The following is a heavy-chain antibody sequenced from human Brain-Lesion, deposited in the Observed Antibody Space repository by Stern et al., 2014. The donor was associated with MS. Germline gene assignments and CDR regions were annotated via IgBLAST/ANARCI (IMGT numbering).Heavy chain of an antibody. CDR2: ISWNSGTI. CDR3: ARDITGSSAYFDY. V-gene: IGHV3-9*01. Sequence: VQLVESGGDLVQPGRSLRLSCAAFGFTFDDYAMHWVRQAPGKGLEWVAGISWNSGTIGYADSVKGRFTTSRDNAYSSLYLQMNSLRPEDTALYYCARDITGSSAYFDYWGQGTLVTVS. D-gene: IGHD1-14*01. J-gene: IGHJ4*02. CDR1: GFTFDDYA.